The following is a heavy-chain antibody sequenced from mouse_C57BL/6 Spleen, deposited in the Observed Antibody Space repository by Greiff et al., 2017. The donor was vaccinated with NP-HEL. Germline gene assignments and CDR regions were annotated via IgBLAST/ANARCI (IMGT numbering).Heavy chain of an antibody. V-gene: IGHV5-4*01. D-gene: IGHD1-1*01. CDR2: ISDGGSYT. Sequence: EVQVVESGGGLVKPGGSLKLSCAASGFTFSSYAMSWVRQTPEKRLEWVATISDGGSYTYYPDNVKGRFTISRDNAKNNLYLQMSHLKSEDTAMYYCARDWAAYYYGSSYDAMDYWGQGTSVTVSS. CDR3: ARDWAAYYYGSSYDAMDY. CDR1: GFTFSSYA. J-gene: IGHJ4*01.